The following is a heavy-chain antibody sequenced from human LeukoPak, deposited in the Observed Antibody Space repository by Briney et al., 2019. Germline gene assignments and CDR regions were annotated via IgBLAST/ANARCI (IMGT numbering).Heavy chain of an antibody. V-gene: IGHV4-38-2*01. J-gene: IGHJ6*03. D-gene: IGHD2-2*01. Sequence: PSETLSLTCAVYGGSFSGYYWGWIRQPPGKGLEWIGSIYHSGSTYYNPSLKSRVTISVDTSKNQFSLKLSSVTAADTAVYYCARRYCSSTSCSPYYYYYMDVWGKGTTVTVSS. CDR1: GGSFSGYY. CDR2: IYHSGST. CDR3: ARRYCSSTSCSPYYYYYMDV.